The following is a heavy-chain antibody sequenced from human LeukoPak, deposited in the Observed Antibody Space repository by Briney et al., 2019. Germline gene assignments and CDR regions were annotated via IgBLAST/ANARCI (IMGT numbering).Heavy chain of an antibody. Sequence: SETLSLTCTVSGGSISSSSYYWGWVRQPPGKGLEWIGSIYYSGSNYYNPSLKSRVTISVDKSKNQFSLKLSSVTAAETAVYYCARDFTYDYDTSGNDAFDIWGQGTMVTVSS. CDR2: IYYSGSN. CDR1: GGSISSSSYY. CDR3: ARDFTYDYDTSGNDAFDI. V-gene: IGHV4-39*07. J-gene: IGHJ3*02. D-gene: IGHD3-22*01.